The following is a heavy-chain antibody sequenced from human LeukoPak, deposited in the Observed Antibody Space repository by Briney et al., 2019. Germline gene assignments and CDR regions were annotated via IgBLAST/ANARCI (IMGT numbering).Heavy chain of an antibody. V-gene: IGHV1-18*01. D-gene: IGHD6-13*01. Sequence: GASVKVSCKASGYTFTSYGISWVRQAPGQGLEWMGWISAYNGDTNYAQKFQGRFTMTTDTSTNTAYIELRGLRSDDTAVYYCARDHSSSSQLLDYWGQGTLVTVSS. CDR1: GYTFTSYG. J-gene: IGHJ4*02. CDR2: ISAYNGDT. CDR3: ARDHSSSSQLLDY.